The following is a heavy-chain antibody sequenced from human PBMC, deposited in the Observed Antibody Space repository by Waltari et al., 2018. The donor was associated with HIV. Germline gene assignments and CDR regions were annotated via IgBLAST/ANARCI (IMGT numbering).Heavy chain of an antibody. CDR1: GDSVSSINAA. Sequence: QVRLQQSGPGLVKPSQTLSLTCAISGDSVSSINAAWNWIRQSPSRGLGWLGRTYHRSKYGSNWYNDYAVSVNGRITINPDTSKSQFSLRLSSVTAADTAVYSCARAGVVPALFDLWGRGTLVTVSS. J-gene: IGHJ2*01. V-gene: IGHV6-1*01. CDR2: TYHRSKYGSNWYN. CDR3: ARAGVVPALFDL. D-gene: IGHD2-2*01.